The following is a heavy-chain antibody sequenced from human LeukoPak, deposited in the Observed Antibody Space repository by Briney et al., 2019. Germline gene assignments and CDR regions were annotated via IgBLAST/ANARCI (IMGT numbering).Heavy chain of an antibody. J-gene: IGHJ1*01. Sequence: TGGSLRLSCAASGFTFSSYTMHWVRQAPGKGPEWVAVMSFDGRNKNHADSVKGRFIISRDNSKGTLYLQMNSLRPEDSGVYYCTRDMDTSSWYGEFSHHWGQGTQVIVSS. D-gene: IGHD6-13*01. V-gene: IGHV3-30*07. CDR3: TRDMDTSSWYGEFSHH. CDR2: MSFDGRNK. CDR1: GFTFSSYT.